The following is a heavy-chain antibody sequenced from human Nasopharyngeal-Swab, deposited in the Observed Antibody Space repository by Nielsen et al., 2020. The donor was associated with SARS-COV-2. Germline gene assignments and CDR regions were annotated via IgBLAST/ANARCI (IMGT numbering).Heavy chain of an antibody. D-gene: IGHD6-6*01. J-gene: IGHJ6*02. CDR1: GFTFSSYS. V-gene: IGHV3-48*02. CDR3: AREPAARPPAPDYYYYYGMDV. CDR2: ISSSSSTI. Sequence: GESLRISCAASGFTFSSYSMTWVRQAPGKGLEWVSYISSSSSTIYYADSVKGRFTISRDNAKNSLYLQMNSLRDEDTAVYYCAREPAARPPAPDYYYYYGMDVWGQGTTVTVSS.